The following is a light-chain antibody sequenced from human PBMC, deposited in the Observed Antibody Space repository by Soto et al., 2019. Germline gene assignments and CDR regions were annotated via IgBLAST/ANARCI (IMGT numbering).Light chain of an antibody. CDR3: QQYNSYSWT. J-gene: IGKJ1*01. CDR2: DAS. Sequence: DIQMTQSPSTLSASVGDGVTITCRASQTISGWLAWYQQKPGKAPKLLIYDASTLESGVPSRFSGSRSGTEFTLTISSLQPDDFATYYCQQYNSYSWTFGQGTKVDIK. CDR1: QTISGW. V-gene: IGKV1-5*01.